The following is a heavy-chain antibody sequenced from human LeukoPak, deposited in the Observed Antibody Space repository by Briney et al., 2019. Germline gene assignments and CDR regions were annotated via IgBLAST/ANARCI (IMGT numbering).Heavy chain of an antibody. CDR1: GFTVSSYW. V-gene: IGHV3-7*01. Sequence: PGGSLRLSCAVSGFTVSSYWMSWVRQAPGKGLEWVANINEDGSVRNYVDSLRGRFTISKDNTKNSMYLQMNSLRADDTAMYYCARDEPGYGEFLLYWGQGTLVTVSS. D-gene: IGHD3-10*01. J-gene: IGHJ4*02. CDR2: INEDGSVR. CDR3: ARDEPGYGEFLLY.